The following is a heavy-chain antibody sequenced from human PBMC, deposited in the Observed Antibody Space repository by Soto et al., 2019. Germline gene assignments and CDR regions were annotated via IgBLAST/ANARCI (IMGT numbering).Heavy chain of an antibody. J-gene: IGHJ4*02. V-gene: IGHV4-34*01. CDR1: GGSFSGYY. CDR3: ARTRFVSRAPLGFDY. D-gene: IGHD3-16*01. Sequence: PSETLSLTCAVYGGSFSGYYWSWIRQPPGKGLEWIGEINHSGSTNYNPSLKSRVTISVDTSKNQFSLKLSSVTAADTAVYYCARTRFVSRAPLGFDYWGQGTLVTVSS. CDR2: INHSGST.